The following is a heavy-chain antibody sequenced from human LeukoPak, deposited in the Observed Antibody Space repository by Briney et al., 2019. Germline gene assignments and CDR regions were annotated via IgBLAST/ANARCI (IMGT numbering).Heavy chain of an antibody. CDR2: STGDTGGA. D-gene: IGHD6-13*01. J-gene: IGHJ4*01. V-gene: IGHV3-23*01. Sequence: GGSLRLSCAASGFTFSSYSMNWVRQPPGKGLEWVSVSTGDTGGAHYADSVKGRFTISRDSSKKTVYLQMESLRVDDTATYYCASGDSSSWFSFDSWGHGTLVTVS. CDR1: GFTFSSYS. CDR3: ASGDSSSWFSFDS.